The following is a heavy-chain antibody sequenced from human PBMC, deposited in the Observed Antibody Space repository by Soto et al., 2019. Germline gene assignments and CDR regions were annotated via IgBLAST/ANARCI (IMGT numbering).Heavy chain of an antibody. CDR1: GFTFSSYS. Sequence: GGSLRLSCAASGFTFSSYSMNWVRQAPGKGLEWVSYISSSSSTIYYADSVKGRFTISRDNAKNSLYLQMNSLRAEDTAVYYCARGAYCSGGSCYPYNWFDPWGQGTQVTVSS. CDR3: ARGAYCSGGSCYPYNWFDP. CDR2: ISSSSSTI. V-gene: IGHV3-48*01. J-gene: IGHJ5*02. D-gene: IGHD2-15*01.